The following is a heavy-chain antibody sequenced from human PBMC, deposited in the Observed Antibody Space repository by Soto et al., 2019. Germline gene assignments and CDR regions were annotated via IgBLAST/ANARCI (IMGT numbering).Heavy chain of an antibody. CDR1: GYSFAGYW. J-gene: IGHJ4*02. V-gene: IGHV5-10-1*01. CDR2: IDPSDSQT. Sequence: GESLKISCKASGYSFAGYWITWVLQKPGKGLEWMGRIDPSDSQTYYSPSFRGHVTISVTKSITTVFLQWSSLRASDTAMYYCARQIYDSDTGPNFQYYFDSWGQGTPVTVS. CDR3: ARQIYDSDTGPNFQYYFDS. D-gene: IGHD3-22*01.